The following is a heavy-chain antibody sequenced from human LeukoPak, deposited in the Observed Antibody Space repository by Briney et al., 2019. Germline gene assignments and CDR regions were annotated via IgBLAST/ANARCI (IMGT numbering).Heavy chain of an antibody. V-gene: IGHV5-51*01. CDR1: GYSFTNYW. D-gene: IGHD1-26*01. Sequence: GESLEISGKGSGYSFTNYWIGWVRRPPGKGLAWMGIINPGDSDTRYSPSFQGQVTLSADKSISTASLQWSSLKASDSAVYYCARRKSGSYHSAFDPWGPGTLVTVSS. J-gene: IGHJ5*02. CDR3: ARRKSGSYHSAFDP. CDR2: INPGDSDT.